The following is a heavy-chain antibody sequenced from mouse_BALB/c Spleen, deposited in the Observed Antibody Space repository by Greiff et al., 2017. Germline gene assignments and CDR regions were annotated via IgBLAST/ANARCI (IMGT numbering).Heavy chain of an antibody. CDR3: ARSPITTAFAY. Sequence: VQLKESGAELVKPGASVKLSCTASGFNIKDTYMHWVKQRPEQGLEWIGRIDPANGNTKYDPKFQGKATITADTSSNTAYLQLSSLTSEDTAVYYCARSPITTAFAYWGQGTLVTVSA. J-gene: IGHJ3*01. V-gene: IGHV14-3*02. CDR2: IDPANGNT. D-gene: IGHD1-2*01. CDR1: GFNIKDTY.